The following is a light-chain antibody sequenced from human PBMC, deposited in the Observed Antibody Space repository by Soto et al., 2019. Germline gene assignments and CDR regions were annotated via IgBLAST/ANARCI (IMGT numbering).Light chain of an antibody. CDR1: QSISN. V-gene: IGKV3-11*01. CDR3: QQRDT. J-gene: IGKJ2*01. CDR2: DAS. Sequence: EIVLTQSPATLSLSTGERATLSCRASQSISNLAWYQQKPGQAPRLFIYDASNRATDIPARFSGSGSGTDFTLTISSLEPEDFAVYDWQQRDTFGLGTKVEIK.